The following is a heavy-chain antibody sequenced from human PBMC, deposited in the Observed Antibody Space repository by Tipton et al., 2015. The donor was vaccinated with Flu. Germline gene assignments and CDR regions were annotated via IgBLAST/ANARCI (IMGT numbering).Heavy chain of an antibody. D-gene: IGHD6-13*01. J-gene: IGHJ1*01. CDR2: IYTTGST. V-gene: IGHV4-61*02. Sequence: TLSLTCTVSGGFITSGSYYWTWIRQSAGTGLEWIGRIYTTGSTNYSPSLRSRATISGDTSKNHFSLQLSSVTAADTAVYYCARYTSSWDPPRDWGQGTLVTVSS. CDR1: GGFITSGSYY. CDR3: ARYTSSWDPPRD.